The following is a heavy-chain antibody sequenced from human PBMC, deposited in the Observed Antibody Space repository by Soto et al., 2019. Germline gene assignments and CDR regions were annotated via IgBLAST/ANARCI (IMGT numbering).Heavy chain of an antibody. CDR1: GLIVSSNC. CDR2: TCSGGTT. J-gene: IGHJ4*02. CDR3: AGRLATAASLDY. D-gene: IGHD3-16*01. Sequence: EVLLVESGGGLIQPGGSLRLSCAASGLIVSSNCLTWVRQAPGKELECVSITCSGGTTYYADSVRGRFTISSDNSKNTLYLQMNSLRAEDTAVYYCAGRLATAASLDYWGQGTLVTVSS. V-gene: IGHV3-53*01.